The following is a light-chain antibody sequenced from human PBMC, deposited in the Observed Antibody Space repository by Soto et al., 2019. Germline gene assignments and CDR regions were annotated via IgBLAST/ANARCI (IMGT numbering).Light chain of an antibody. Sequence: AIEMTQSPSSLSASVGDRVTITCRASQGIRSDLGWYQQKPGKAPTLLIYGASSLQTGFPSSFSGSGFGKYFIFTFSSLQPEDFATYYCLQDYVYPLTFGGGTKV. CDR3: LQDYVYPLT. CDR1: QGIRSD. CDR2: GAS. J-gene: IGKJ4*01. V-gene: IGKV1-6*01.